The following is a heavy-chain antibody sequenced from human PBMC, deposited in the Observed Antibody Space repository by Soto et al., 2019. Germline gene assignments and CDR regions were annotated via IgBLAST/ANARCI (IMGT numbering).Heavy chain of an antibody. J-gene: IGHJ6*02. V-gene: IGHV4-4*02. Sequence: SKNPDLTCAVYGGSINSDYWWTWVRQPPGKGLEWIGEIYHSGSTNYNPSLKSRVTISVDKSKKQFSLEVRFVTAADTAVYYCVSRRFFECLDIMDFCGQGSTVIASS. CDR2: IYHSGST. CDR3: VSRRFFECLDIMDF. CDR1: GGSINSDYW. D-gene: IGHD3-3*01.